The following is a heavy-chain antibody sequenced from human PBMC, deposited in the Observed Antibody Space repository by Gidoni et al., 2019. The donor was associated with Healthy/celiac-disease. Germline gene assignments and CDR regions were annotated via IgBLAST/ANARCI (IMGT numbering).Heavy chain of an antibody. Sequence: QVQLVQSGGEGKKPGAAEKVSCKASGYTFTSNYMHWVRQAPGQGLEWMGIINPSGGSTSYAQKFQGRVTMTRDTSTSTVYMELSSLRSEDTAVYYCANSWSGYFSRKYGMDVWGQGTTVTVSS. CDR1: GYTFTSNY. D-gene: IGHD3-3*01. V-gene: IGHV1-46*01. J-gene: IGHJ6*02. CDR2: INPSGGST. CDR3: ANSWSGYFSRKYGMDV.